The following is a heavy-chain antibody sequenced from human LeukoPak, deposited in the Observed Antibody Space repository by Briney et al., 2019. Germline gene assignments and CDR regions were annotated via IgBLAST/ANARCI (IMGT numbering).Heavy chain of an antibody. D-gene: IGHD3-10*01. CDR2: ISYSGST. Sequence: SETLSLTCTVSGGSISRYYWSWIRQHPGKGLEWIGYISYSGSTTYNSSLKSRVTISLDTSQNQFSLKLSSVTAADTAVYYCARLSGMVRGVINGQRWFDPWGQGTLVTVSS. CDR3: ARLSGMVRGVINGQRWFDP. J-gene: IGHJ5*02. CDR1: GGSISRYY. V-gene: IGHV4-59*08.